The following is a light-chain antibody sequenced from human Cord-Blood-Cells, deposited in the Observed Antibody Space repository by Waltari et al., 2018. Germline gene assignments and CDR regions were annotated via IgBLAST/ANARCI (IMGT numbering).Light chain of an antibody. CDR1: KLGDKY. Sequence: SYELTQPPSVSVSPGQTASITCSGDKLGDKYACWYQQKPGQSPVLVIYQDSKRPSAIPERFSGSNSGNTATLTISGTQAMDEADYYCQAWDSSTDVFGTMTKVTVL. CDR3: QAWDSSTDV. CDR2: QDS. J-gene: IGLJ1*01. V-gene: IGLV3-1*01.